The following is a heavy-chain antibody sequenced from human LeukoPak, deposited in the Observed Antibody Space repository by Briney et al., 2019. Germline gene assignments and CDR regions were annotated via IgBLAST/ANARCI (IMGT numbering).Heavy chain of an antibody. Sequence: GASVKVSCKASGYTFTGYYMHWVRQATGQGLEWMGWMNPNSGNTGYAQKFQGRVTMTRNTSISTAYMELSSLRSEDTAVYYCARGSVHRRLVIIYWGQGTLVTVSP. J-gene: IGHJ4*02. CDR1: GYTFTGYY. CDR3: ARGSVHRRLVIIY. V-gene: IGHV1-8*02. CDR2: MNPNSGNT. D-gene: IGHD3-9*01.